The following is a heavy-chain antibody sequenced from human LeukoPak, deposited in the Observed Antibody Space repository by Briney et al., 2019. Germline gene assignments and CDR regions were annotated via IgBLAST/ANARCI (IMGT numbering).Heavy chain of an antibody. CDR2: MSDDGST. CDR1: GFSISNNY. Sequence: GGSLRLSCEVSGFSISNNYMSWVRQAPGKGLEWVSVMSDDGSTHYADSVKGRFIVSRDNSKNTLYLQMNSVRVEDTAVYYCARDGGRSGCAHWGQGAVATVSS. D-gene: IGHD3-3*01. V-gene: IGHV3-53*01. CDR3: ARDGGRSGCAH. J-gene: IGHJ4*02.